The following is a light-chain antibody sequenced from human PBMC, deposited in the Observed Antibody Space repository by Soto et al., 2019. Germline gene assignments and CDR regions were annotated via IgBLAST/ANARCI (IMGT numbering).Light chain of an antibody. CDR3: CSYAGSRTYV. Sequence: QSVLTQPASVSGPLGQSIVISCTGSSSDIGSYDLVSWYQQYPGKAPKVVIFEGTKRPSGVSNRFSGSKYGNTASLTISGLQTEDEADYYCCSYAGSRTYVFGAGTKVTVL. CDR2: EGT. CDR1: SSDIGSYDL. V-gene: IGLV2-23*01. J-gene: IGLJ1*01.